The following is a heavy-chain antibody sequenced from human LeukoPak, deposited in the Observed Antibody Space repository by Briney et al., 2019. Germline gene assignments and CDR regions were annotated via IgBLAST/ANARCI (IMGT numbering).Heavy chain of an antibody. CDR3: VREDTPATANY. D-gene: IGHD2-21*02. CDR2: ISGGGDIT. CDR1: GFTFSSYT. J-gene: IGHJ4*02. Sequence: GGSLRLSCAASGFTFSSYTMSWVRQTPGKGLEWVSAISGGGDITYYADSVTGRFTISRDNSKDTLFLQMHSLRPGDTAVYYCVREDTPATANYWGQGTLVTISS. V-gene: IGHV3-23*01.